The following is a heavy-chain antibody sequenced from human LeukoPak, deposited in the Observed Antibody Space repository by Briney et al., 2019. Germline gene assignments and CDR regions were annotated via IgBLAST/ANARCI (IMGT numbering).Heavy chain of an antibody. CDR2: IYYSGST. CDR3: ARHRDYYDSSGYQLAPLDY. CDR1: GGSISSSSYY. D-gene: IGHD3-22*01. J-gene: IGHJ4*02. Sequence: PSETLSLTCTPSGGSISSSSYYWGWIRQPPGKGLEWIGSIYYSGSTYYNPSLKSRVTISVDTSKNQFSLKLSSVTAADTAVYYCARHRDYYDSSGYQLAPLDYWGQGTLVTVSS. V-gene: IGHV4-39*01.